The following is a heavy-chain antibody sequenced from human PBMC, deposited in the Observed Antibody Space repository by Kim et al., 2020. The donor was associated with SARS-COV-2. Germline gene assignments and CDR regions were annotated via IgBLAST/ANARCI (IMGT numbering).Heavy chain of an antibody. V-gene: IGHV4-61*02. CDR2: MYTSGST. Sequence: SETLSLTCTVSGGSISSDSYYWSWIRQPAGKGLEWIGRMYTSGSTNYNPSLKSRVTISVDTSKNQFSLKLSSVTAADTAVYYCARGGWDVLLCFDELWGQGTLVTVSS. D-gene: IGHD3-10*01. CDR1: GGSISSDSYY. J-gene: IGHJ4*01. CDR3: ARGGWDVLLCFDEL.